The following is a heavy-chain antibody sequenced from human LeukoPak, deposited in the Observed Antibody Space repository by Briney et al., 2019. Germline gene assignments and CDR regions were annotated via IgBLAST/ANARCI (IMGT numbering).Heavy chain of an antibody. CDR1: GFTFSSYG. CDR3: ARVYSSSPVGGVDY. V-gene: IGHV3-33*01. CDR2: IWYDGSNK. D-gene: IGHD6-6*01. Sequence: AGGSLRLSCAASGFTFSSYGMHWVRQAPGKGLEWVAVIWYDGSNKYYADSVKGRFTISRDNSKNTLYLQMNSLRAEDTAVYYCARVYSSSPVGGVDYWGQGTLVTVSS. J-gene: IGHJ4*02.